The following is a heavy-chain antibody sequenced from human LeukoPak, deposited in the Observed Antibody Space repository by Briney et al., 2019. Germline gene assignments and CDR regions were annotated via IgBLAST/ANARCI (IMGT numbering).Heavy chain of an antibody. CDR3: ARMGRQLVIDP. Sequence: SGPTLVNPTQTLTLTCTFSGFSLSTSGMRVSWIRQPPGKALEWPARIDWDDDKFYSTSLKTRLTISKDTSKNQVVLTMTNMDPVDTATYYCARMGRQLVIDPWGQGTLVTVSS. CDR2: IDWDDDK. J-gene: IGHJ5*02. CDR1: GFSLSTSGMR. V-gene: IGHV2-70*04. D-gene: IGHD6-6*01.